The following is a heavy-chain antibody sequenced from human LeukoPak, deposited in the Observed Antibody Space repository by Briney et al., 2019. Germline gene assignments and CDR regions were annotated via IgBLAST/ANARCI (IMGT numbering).Heavy chain of an antibody. J-gene: IGHJ4*02. CDR3: ARVRPDLPGGFDF. CDR2: IIPIFGTA. D-gene: IGHD3-16*01. CDR1: GGTFSNYA. V-gene: IGHV1-69*13. Sequence: GASVKVSCKASGGTFSNYAISWLRQAPGQGLEWMGGIIPIFGTANLAQKFRGRVTITADESANTGYMELSSLRSEDTAVYYCARVRPDLPGGFDFWGQGTLVTVSS.